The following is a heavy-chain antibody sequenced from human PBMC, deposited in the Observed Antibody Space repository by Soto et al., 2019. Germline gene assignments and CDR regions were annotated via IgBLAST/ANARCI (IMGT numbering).Heavy chain of an antibody. Sequence: SETLSLTCTVLGGSISSYYWSWIRQPPGKGLEWIGYIYYSGSTNYNPSLKSRVTISVDTSKNQFSLKLSSVTAADTAVYYCASYPIENIFYAFDIWGQGTMVTVSS. V-gene: IGHV4-59*08. CDR3: ASYPIENIFYAFDI. CDR2: IYYSGST. J-gene: IGHJ3*02. CDR1: GGSISSYY.